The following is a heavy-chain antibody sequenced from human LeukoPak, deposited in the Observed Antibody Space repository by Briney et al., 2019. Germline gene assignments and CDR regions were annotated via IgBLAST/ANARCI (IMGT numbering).Heavy chain of an antibody. CDR3: ARDETGVGSGGIDF. V-gene: IGHV3-48*02. CDR1: GFIFSDYS. D-gene: IGHD2-8*02. J-gene: IGHJ4*02. Sequence: WGSLSLYCAASGFIFSDYSMNWVRQTPGKGLEWVAYISSGDSTIYYADSVRGRFTISRDSARNSLYLQMNSRGDEDTAVYYCARDETGVGSGGIDFWGQGTLVTVSS. CDR2: ISSGDSTI.